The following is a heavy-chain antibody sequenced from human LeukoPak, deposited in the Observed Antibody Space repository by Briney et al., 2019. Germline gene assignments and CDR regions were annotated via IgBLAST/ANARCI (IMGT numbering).Heavy chain of an antibody. CDR1: GYTFTGYY. V-gene: IGHV1-2*02. CDR3: ATSQYCSSTSCWVIVRSKLIFDY. CDR2: INPNSGGT. J-gene: IGHJ4*02. Sequence: GASVKVSCKASGYTFTGYYMHWVRQAPGQGLEWMGWINPNSGGTNYAQKFQGRVTMTRDTSISTAYMELSRLRSDDTAVYYCATSQYCSSTSCWVIVRSKLIFDYWGQGTLVTVSS. D-gene: IGHD2-2*01.